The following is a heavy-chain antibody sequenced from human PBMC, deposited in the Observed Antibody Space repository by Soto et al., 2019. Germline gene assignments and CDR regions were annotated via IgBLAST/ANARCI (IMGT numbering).Heavy chain of an antibody. D-gene: IGHD2-2*01. CDR1: GYTFTSYA. J-gene: IGHJ6*03. CDR2: INAGNGNT. V-gene: IGHV1-3*01. CDR3: AREERDIVVVPAAYYYYYYYMDV. Sequence: ASVKVSCKASGYTFTSYAMHWVRQAPGQRLEWMGWINAGNGNTKYSQKFQGRVTITRDTSASTAYMELSSLRSEDTAVYYCAREERDIVVVPAAYYYYYYYMDVWGKGTTVTVSS.